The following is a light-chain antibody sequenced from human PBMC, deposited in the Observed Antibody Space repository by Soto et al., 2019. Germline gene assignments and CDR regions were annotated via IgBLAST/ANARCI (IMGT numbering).Light chain of an antibody. CDR3: QTWGTGMV. CDR2: LNSDGSH. J-gene: IGLJ2*01. V-gene: IGLV4-69*01. CDR1: SGHSSYA. Sequence: QPVLTQSPSASASLGASVKLTCTLSSGHSSYAIAWHQQQAGKGPRYLMKLNSDGSHNKGDGIPDRFSGSSSGAERYLTISSLQSEDEADYYCQTWGTGMVFGGGTKLTVL.